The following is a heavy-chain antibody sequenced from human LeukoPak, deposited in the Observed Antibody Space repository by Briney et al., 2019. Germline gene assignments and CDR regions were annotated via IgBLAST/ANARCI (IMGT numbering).Heavy chain of an antibody. Sequence: PGGSLRLSCAASGSTFSSYGMHWVRQAPGKGLEWVAVIWYDGSNKYYADSVRGRFTISRDNSKNTLYLQMNSLRVEDTAIYYCTRDFAPWGQGTLVTVSS. J-gene: IGHJ5*02. CDR2: IWYDGSNK. CDR1: GSTFSSYG. D-gene: IGHD3-3*01. V-gene: IGHV3-33*01. CDR3: TRDFAP.